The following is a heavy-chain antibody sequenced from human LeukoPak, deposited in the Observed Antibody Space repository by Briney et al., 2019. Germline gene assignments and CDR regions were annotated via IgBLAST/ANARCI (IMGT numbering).Heavy chain of an antibody. CDR1: GFTVSNNY. J-gene: IGHJ4*02. D-gene: IGHD6-19*01. Sequence: GGSLRLSCTVSGFTVSNNYMIWVRQAPGKGLEWVSVIYSGGSTYYADSVKGRFTISRDNSKNTLYLQMNSLRAEDTAVYYCTRDLGIAVAVGGWGQGTLVTVSS. CDR2: IYSGGST. CDR3: TRDLGIAVAVGG. V-gene: IGHV3-66*01.